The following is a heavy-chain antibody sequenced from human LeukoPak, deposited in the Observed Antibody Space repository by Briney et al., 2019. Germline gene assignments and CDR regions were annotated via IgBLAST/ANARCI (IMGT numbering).Heavy chain of an antibody. D-gene: IGHD4-17*01. CDR1: GGSISSGGYS. V-gene: IGHV4-30-2*01. J-gene: IGHJ3*02. CDR3: ARGPDYGDYNAFDI. Sequence: PSETLSLTCAVSGGSISSGGYSWSWIRQPPGKGLEWIGYIYHSGSTYYNPSLKSRVTISVDRSKNQFSLKLSSVTAADTAVYYCARGPDYGDYNAFDIWGQGTMVTVPS. CDR2: IYHSGST.